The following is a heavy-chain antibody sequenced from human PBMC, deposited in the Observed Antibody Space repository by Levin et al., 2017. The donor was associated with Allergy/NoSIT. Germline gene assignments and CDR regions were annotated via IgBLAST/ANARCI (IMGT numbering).Heavy chain of an antibody. CDR3: ARHEDIGSTTGWGYFDY. CDR2: IYYSGST. J-gene: IGHJ4*02. Sequence: SETLSLTCTVSGGSISSSSYYWAWIRQPPGKGLEWIGSIYYSGSTYYNSSLKSRVTISVDTSKNQFSLMLSFVTAADTAVYYCARHEDIGSTTGWGYFDYWGQGTLVTVAS. V-gene: IGHV4-39*01. D-gene: IGHD5/OR15-5a*01. CDR1: GGSISSSSYY.